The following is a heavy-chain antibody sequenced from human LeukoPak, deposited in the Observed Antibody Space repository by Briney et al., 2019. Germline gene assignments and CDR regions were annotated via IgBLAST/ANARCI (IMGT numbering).Heavy chain of an antibody. CDR1: GGSISSGSYY. CDR3: ARDTDYVDY. CDR2: IYTSGST. Sequence: TTSETLSLTCTVSGGSISSGSYYWSWIRQPAGKGLEWIGRIYTSGSTNYNPSLKSRVTISVDTSKNQFSLKLSSLTAADTAVYYCARDTDYVDYCCQGTLVNVSS. D-gene: IGHD4-17*01. J-gene: IGHJ4*02. V-gene: IGHV4-61*02.